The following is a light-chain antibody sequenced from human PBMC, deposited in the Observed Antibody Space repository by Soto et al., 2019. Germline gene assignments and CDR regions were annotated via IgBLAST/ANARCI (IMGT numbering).Light chain of an antibody. CDR3: CSYAGSGTLL. CDR1: SSDVGRYNF. V-gene: IGLV2-23*01. CDR2: EVS. J-gene: IGLJ2*01. Sequence: QSALTQPASVSGSPGQSITISCTGTSSDVGRYNFVSWYQHHPGRAPTLIIYEVSGRPSGVSPRFSGSKSGNTASLTISGLQAEDEADYYCCSYAGSGTLLFGGGTKLTVL.